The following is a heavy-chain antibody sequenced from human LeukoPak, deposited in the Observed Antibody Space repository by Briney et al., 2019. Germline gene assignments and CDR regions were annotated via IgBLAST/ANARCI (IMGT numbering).Heavy chain of an antibody. V-gene: IGHV3-23*01. Sequence: GGSLRLSCAASGFSFNNFAMTWVRQAPGRGLEWVSGITISGGSTYYADSVKGRFTISRDNSKTSLYLQMNSLRAEDTAVYYCAKDPRFLEWFHGGSYFDLWGRGTLVTVSS. CDR3: AKDPRFLEWFHGGSYFDL. J-gene: IGHJ2*01. CDR2: ITISGGST. D-gene: IGHD3-3*01. CDR1: GFSFNNFA.